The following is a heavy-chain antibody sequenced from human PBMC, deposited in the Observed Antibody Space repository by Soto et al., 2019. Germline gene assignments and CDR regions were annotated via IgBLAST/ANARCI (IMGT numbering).Heavy chain of an antibody. D-gene: IGHD3-10*01. Sequence: PSETLSLTCTVSGGSISSGDYYWSWIRQPPGKGLEWIGYIYYSGSTNSSPSLKSRVTMSVDTSKNQFSLKLSAVIAADTAMFYCARYSYGSDYYFDYWGQGTLVTVSS. CDR3: ARYSYGSDYYFDY. CDR1: GGSISSGDYY. J-gene: IGHJ4*02. V-gene: IGHV4-61*08. CDR2: IYYSGST.